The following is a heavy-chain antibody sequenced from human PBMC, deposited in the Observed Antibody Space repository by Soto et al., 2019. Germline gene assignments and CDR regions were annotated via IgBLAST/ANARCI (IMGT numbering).Heavy chain of an antibody. D-gene: IGHD6-19*01. V-gene: IGHV4-61*01. CDR1: GGSVSSGSYY. Sequence: TSETLSLTCTVSGGSVSSGSYYWSWIRQPPGKGLEWIGYIYYSGSTNYNPSLKSRVTISVDTSKNQFSLKLSSVTAADTAVYYCAREPGWLAMGDYYYGMDVWGQGTTVT. J-gene: IGHJ6*02. CDR3: AREPGWLAMGDYYYGMDV. CDR2: IYYSGST.